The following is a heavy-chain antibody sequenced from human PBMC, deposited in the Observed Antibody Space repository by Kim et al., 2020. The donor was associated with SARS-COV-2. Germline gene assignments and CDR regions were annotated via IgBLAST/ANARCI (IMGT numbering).Heavy chain of an antibody. CDR2: INPSGGST. J-gene: IGHJ3*02. CDR1: GYTFTSYY. Sequence: ASVKVSCKASGYTFTSYYMHWVRQAPGQGLEWMGIINPSGGSTSYAQKFQGRVTMTRDTSTSTVYMELSSLRSEDTAVYYCARDRSPPDIVVVVAATRGAFDIWGQGTMVTVSS. D-gene: IGHD2-15*01. CDR3: ARDRSPPDIVVVVAATRGAFDI. V-gene: IGHV1-46*01.